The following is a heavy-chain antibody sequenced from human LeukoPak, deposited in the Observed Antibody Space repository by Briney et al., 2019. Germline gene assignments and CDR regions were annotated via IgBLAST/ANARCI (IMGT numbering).Heavy chain of an antibody. CDR3: ASDYGSNWFDP. D-gene: IGHD3-10*01. CDR1: GFTFSTSA. CDR2: IIGSGGAT. J-gene: IGHJ5*02. V-gene: IGHV3-23*01. Sequence: GGSLSLSCAASGFTFSTSATGGVRRAPGKGVEWVSTIIGSGGATYYADSVRSRFTISTDSSKNSLYLQMNSLRDEDTAVYYCASDYGSNWFDPWGQGTLVTVSS.